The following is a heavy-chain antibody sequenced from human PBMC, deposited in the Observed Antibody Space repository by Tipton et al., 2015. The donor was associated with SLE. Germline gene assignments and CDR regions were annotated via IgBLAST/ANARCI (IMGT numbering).Heavy chain of an antibody. CDR3: AREYRYDILTGYNWFDP. CDR1: GFTFSSYW. V-gene: IGHV3-74*01. Sequence: SLRLSCAASGFTFSSYWMHWVRQAPGKGLVWVSRINSDGSSTSYADSVKGRFTISRDNAKNTLYLQMNSLRAEDTAVYYCAREYRYDILTGYNWFDPWGQGTLVTVSS. J-gene: IGHJ5*02. CDR2: INSDGSST. D-gene: IGHD3-9*01.